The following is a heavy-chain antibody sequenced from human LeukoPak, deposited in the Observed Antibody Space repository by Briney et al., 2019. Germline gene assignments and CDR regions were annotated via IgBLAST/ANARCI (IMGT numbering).Heavy chain of an antibody. CDR2: ISGSGGST. Sequence: QPGGSLGLSCAASGFTFSSYAMSWVRQAPGKGLEWVSAISGSGGSTYYADSVKGRFTISRDNSKNTLYLQMNSLRAEDTAVYYCAKGRGRCSSTSCYPGAFDIWGQGTMVTVSS. D-gene: IGHD2-2*01. V-gene: IGHV3-23*01. CDR1: GFTFSSYA. CDR3: AKGRGRCSSTSCYPGAFDI. J-gene: IGHJ3*02.